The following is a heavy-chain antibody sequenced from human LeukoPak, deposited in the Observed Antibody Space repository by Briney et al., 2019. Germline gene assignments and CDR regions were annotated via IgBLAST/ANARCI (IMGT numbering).Heavy chain of an antibody. CDR2: INPNSGGT. CDR1: GYTLTCYY. Sequence: GASVKVSCKASGYTLTCYYMHWVRQAPGQGLEWMGWINPNSGGTNYAQKFQGRVTMTRDTSISTAYMELSRLRSDDTAVYYCARERIAAGNWFDPWGQGTLVTVSS. J-gene: IGHJ5*02. CDR3: ARERIAAGNWFDP. V-gene: IGHV1-2*02. D-gene: IGHD6-13*01.